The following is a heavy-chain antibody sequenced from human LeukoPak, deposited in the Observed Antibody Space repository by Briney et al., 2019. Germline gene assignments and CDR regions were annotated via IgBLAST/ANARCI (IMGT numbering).Heavy chain of an antibody. J-gene: IGHJ4*02. CDR3: ARTYSSGWNYFFDY. V-gene: IGHV4-30-4*08. D-gene: IGHD6-19*01. Sequence: SETLSLTCTVSGGSISSDGYYWSWIRQLPGKGLEWIGYIYYSGSTYYNPSLKSRVTISVDTSKNQFSLKLSSVTAADTAVYYCARTYSSGWNYFFDYWGQGALVTVSS. CDR2: IYYSGST. CDR1: GGSISSDGYY.